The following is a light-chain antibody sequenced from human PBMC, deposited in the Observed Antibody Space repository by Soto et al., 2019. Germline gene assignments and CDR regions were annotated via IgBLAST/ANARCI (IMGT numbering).Light chain of an antibody. Sequence: QSVLTQPASVSGSPGQSITIACTGTNTDVGGYHYVSWYQHHPGQAPKLIIYDVYSRPSGVADRFSGSKSGNTASLIISGLQAEDEADYYCGSYSRRSTRHLFATGTKLTVL. CDR2: DVY. J-gene: IGLJ1*01. CDR1: NTDVGGYHY. CDR3: GSYSRRSTRHL. V-gene: IGLV2-14*03.